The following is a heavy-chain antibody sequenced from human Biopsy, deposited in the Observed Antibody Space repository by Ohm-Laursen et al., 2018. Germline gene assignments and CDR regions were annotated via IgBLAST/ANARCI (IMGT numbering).Heavy chain of an antibody. J-gene: IGHJ2*01. Sequence: DTLSLTWVVSGGSVNSDTSCWSWIRQPPGKGLQWIGYVYYTGSTDYNPSLQSRVTISVDTSKNHFSLRLRSVTPADTAIYYCARDRGYYSDRTVPGYFDLWGRGTLVTVSS. D-gene: IGHD3-22*01. V-gene: IGHV4-61*03. CDR2: VYYTGST. CDR1: GGSVNSDTSC. CDR3: ARDRGYYSDRTVPGYFDL.